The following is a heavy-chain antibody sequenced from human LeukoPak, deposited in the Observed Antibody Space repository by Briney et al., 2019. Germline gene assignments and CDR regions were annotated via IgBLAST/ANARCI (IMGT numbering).Heavy chain of an antibody. D-gene: IGHD5-18*01. CDR3: ASWGDSYGYVRAFDI. CDR1: GYAFTSYY. CDR2: INPSGGST. V-gene: IGHV1-46*01. Sequence: ASVKVSCKASGYAFTSYYMHWVRQAPGQGLEWMGIINPSGGSTSYAQKFQGRVTMTRDTSKTTVYMELSSLRSEDTAVYYCASWGDSYGYVRAFDIWGQGTMVTVSS. J-gene: IGHJ3*02.